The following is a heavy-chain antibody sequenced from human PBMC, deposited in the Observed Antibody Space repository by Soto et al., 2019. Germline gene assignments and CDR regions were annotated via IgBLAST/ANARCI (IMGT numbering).Heavy chain of an antibody. CDR2: IIPIFGTA. CDR1: GGTFSSYA. V-gene: IGHV1-69*12. D-gene: IGHD2-21*02. J-gene: IGHJ4*02. Sequence: QVQLVQSGAEVKKPGSSVKVSCKASGGTFSSYAISWVRQAPGQGLEWMGGIIPIFGTANYAQKFQGRVTIXGDXSXTTAYMELSSLRSEDTAVYYCAREVVTQQRTYYFDYWGQGTLVTVSS. CDR3: AREVVTQQRTYYFDY.